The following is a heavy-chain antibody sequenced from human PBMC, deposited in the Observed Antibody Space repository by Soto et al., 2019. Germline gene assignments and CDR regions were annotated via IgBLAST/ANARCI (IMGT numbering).Heavy chain of an antibody. J-gene: IGHJ4*02. CDR3: AREPDGGYLDY. V-gene: IGHV4-4*07. CDR1: GVSISDSY. CDR2: VFTSGST. D-gene: IGHD2-2*01. Sequence: SETLSLTCTVSGVSISDSYWACIRQPAGKGLEWVVRVFTSGSTTYNPSLKSRVTMSVDASKRQFFLRLNSLTAADTAVYYCAREPDGGYLDYWGQGALVT.